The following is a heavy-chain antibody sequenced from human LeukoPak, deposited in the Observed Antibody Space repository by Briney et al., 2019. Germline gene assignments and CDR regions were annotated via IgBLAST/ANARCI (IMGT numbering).Heavy chain of an antibody. J-gene: IGHJ5*02. CDR3: AKDDLITGGKNWFDL. V-gene: IGHV4-4*07. CDR2: IQASGST. CDR1: GDSIRSYY. D-gene: IGHD2-15*01. Sequence: SETLSLTCTVSGDSIRSYYWNWIRQPAGKGLEWIGRIQASGSTNGNPSLKSRIIMSIDTSKNQFSLKLTSVTAADTAVYYCAKDDLITGGKNWFDLWGQGTLDTVSS.